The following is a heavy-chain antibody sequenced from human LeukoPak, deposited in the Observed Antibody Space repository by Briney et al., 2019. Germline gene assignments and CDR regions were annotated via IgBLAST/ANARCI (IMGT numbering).Heavy chain of an antibody. Sequence: SETLSLTCTVSGGSISSGSYYWSWIRQPAGKGLEWIGRIYTSGSANHNPSLKSRVTISVDTSKNQFSLKLSSVTAADTAVYYCARDLGYCSSTSCYDAFDIWGQGTMVTVSS. V-gene: IGHV4-61*02. CDR2: IYTSGSA. J-gene: IGHJ3*02. CDR1: GGSISSGSYY. CDR3: ARDLGYCSSTSCYDAFDI. D-gene: IGHD2-2*01.